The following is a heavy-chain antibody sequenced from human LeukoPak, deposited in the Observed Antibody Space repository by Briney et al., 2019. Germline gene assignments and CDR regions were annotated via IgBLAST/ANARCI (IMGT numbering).Heavy chain of an antibody. J-gene: IGHJ4*02. V-gene: IGHV3-74*01. Sequence: GGSLRLSCAASGFTFSNYWMHWVRQAPGKGLVWVSRINSDGSITNYADSVKGRFTISRDNAKNTLYMEMNSLRAEDTAVYYCARGYITVLTLWGQGTLVTVSS. CDR1: GFTFSNYW. CDR3: ARGYITVLTL. D-gene: IGHD1-20*01. CDR2: INSDGSIT.